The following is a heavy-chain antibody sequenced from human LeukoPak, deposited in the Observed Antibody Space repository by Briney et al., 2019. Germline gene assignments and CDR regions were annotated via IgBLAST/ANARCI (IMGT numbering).Heavy chain of an antibody. Sequence: SETLSLTCTVSGGSISSSSYYWGWIRQPPGKGLEWIGSIYYSGSTYYNPSLKSRVTISVDTSKNQFSLKLSSVTAADTAVYYCARGGYYGDYVVVWGQGTLVTVSS. CDR2: IYYSGST. J-gene: IGHJ4*02. D-gene: IGHD4-17*01. CDR3: ARGGYYGDYVVV. CDR1: GGSISSSSYY. V-gene: IGHV4-39*07.